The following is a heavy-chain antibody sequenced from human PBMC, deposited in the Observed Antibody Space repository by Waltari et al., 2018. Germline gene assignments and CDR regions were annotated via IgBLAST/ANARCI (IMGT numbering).Heavy chain of an antibody. J-gene: IGHJ5*01. CDR2: SPHAGST. Sequence: QVQLQESGPGLVKPSETLSLTCVVSGYSVSSNSYWAWIRQPPGKGLEWTGRSPHAGSTYHTPSLHSRVTISIDTSKNQFSLNLISVTAADTAVYYCARVGQYCTSSSCFYWFDSWGQGALVTVSS. CDR1: GYSVSSNSY. CDR3: ARVGQYCTSSSCFYWFDS. V-gene: IGHV4-38-2*01. D-gene: IGHD2-2*01.